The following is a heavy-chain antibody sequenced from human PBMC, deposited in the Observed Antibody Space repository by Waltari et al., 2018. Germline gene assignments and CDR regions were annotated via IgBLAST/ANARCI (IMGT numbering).Heavy chain of an antibody. Sequence: EVQLVESGGGLVQPGGSLRLSCAASGFTFNSFGMNWVRQAQGKELEWIATISCGGSPIYYADSVNGRFTISRDNVKNSLYLQMNSLRAEDTAVYYCVPLGASRLTLPRWGQGTLVTVSS. CDR1: GFTFNSFG. CDR2: ISCGGSPI. CDR3: VPLGASRLTLPR. D-gene: IGHD1-26*01. J-gene: IGHJ4*02. V-gene: IGHV3-48*01.